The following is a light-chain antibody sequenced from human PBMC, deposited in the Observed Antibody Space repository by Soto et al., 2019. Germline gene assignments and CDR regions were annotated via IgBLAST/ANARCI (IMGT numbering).Light chain of an antibody. J-gene: IGKJ1*01. CDR1: QSINIW. V-gene: IGKV1-5*01. CDR3: LQYSYFWGT. Sequence: GDSVTITCRTSQSINIWLAWYQQKSGAAPQLLIYDASILESGVPSRFSGSGSGTAFTLTISRLRPDDSATYYCLQYSYFWGTFGQGTKVEIK. CDR2: DAS.